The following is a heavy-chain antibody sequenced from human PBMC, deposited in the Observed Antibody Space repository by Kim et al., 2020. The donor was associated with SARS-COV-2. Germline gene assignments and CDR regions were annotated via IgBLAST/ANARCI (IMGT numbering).Heavy chain of an antibody. CDR2: IKQDGSEK. V-gene: IGHV3-7*03. J-gene: IGHJ6*02. CDR3: AAAQGTAMVFYYYGMDV. D-gene: IGHD5-18*01. CDR1: GFTFSSYW. Sequence: GGSLRLSCAASGFTFSSYWMSWVRQAPGKGLEWVANIKQDGSEKYYVDSVKGRFTISRDNAKNSLYLQMNSLRAEDTAVYYCAAAQGTAMVFYYYGMDVWGQGTTVTVSS.